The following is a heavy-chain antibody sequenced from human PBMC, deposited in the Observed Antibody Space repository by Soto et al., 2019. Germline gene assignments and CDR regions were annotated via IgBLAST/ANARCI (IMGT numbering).Heavy chain of an antibody. V-gene: IGHV1-46*03. J-gene: IGHJ6*03. Sequence: ASVKVSCKASGYTFTSYDMHWVRQAPGQGLEWMGIINPSGGSTSYAQKFQGRVTMTRDTSTSTVYMELSSLRSEDTAVYYCARDLGATTVTSWSDGFESGRWGYYYYMAVSGKGTTVTVSS. CDR3: ARDLGATTVTSWSDGFESGRWGYYYYMAV. D-gene: IGHD4-17*01. CDR2: INPSGGST. CDR1: GYTFTSYD.